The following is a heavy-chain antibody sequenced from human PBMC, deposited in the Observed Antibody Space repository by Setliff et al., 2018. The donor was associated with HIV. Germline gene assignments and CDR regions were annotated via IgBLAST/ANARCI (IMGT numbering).Heavy chain of an antibody. CDR3: AREGGLDYYDSSGHYSY. CDR1: SSISSGGYY. CDR2: VSTSGNT. J-gene: IGHJ4*02. D-gene: IGHD3-22*01. V-gene: IGHV4-61*09. Sequence: SETLSLTCSVSSSISSGGYYWTWIRQPAGKGLEWIGHVSTSGNTNYNPSLKSRITISLDTSKNQFSLKLSSVTAADTAVYYCAREGGLDYYDSSGHYSYWGQGTLVTVSS.